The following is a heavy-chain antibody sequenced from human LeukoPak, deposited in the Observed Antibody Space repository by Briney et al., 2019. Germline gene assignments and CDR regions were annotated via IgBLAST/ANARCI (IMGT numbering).Heavy chain of an antibody. CDR1: GGTFSSYA. J-gene: IGHJ4*02. CDR2: IIPIFGTA. CDR3: ARSQLEFELVFDY. D-gene: IGHD1-1*01. Sequence: SLKVSCKASGGTFSSYAISWVRQAPGQGLEWMGGIIPIFGTANYAQKFQGRVTITTDESTSTAYMELSSLRSEDTAVYYCARSQLEFELVFDYWGQGSLVTVSS. V-gene: IGHV1-69*05.